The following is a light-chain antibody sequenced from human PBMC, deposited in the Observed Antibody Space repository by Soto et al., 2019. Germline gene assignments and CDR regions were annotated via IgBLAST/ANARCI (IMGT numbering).Light chain of an antibody. CDR1: SGSIASNY. CDR3: QSFDSSSVV. V-gene: IGLV6-57*04. Sequence: NFMLTQPHSVSESPGKTVTISCTRSSGSIASNYVQWYQQRPGSAPTPVIYEDNQRPSGVPDRFSRSIDSSANSAPLIISGLKTEDEADYFCQSFDSSSVVFGGGTKVTVL. J-gene: IGLJ2*01. CDR2: EDN.